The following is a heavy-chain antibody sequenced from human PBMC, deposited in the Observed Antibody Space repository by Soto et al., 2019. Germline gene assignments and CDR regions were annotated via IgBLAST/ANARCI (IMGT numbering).Heavy chain of an antibody. CDR1: GGSISSYY. J-gene: IGHJ4*02. D-gene: IGHD6-13*01. Sequence: SETLSLTCTVSGGSISSYYWSWIRQPPGKGLEWIGYIYYSGSTNHNPSLKSRVTISVDTSKNQFSLKLSSVTAADTAVYYCESGSSSWYVDYWGQGTLVTVSS. V-gene: IGHV4-59*01. CDR3: ESGSSSWYVDY. CDR2: IYYSGST.